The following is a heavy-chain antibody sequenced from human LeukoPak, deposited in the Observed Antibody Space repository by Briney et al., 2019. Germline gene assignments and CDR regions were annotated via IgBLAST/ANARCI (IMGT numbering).Heavy chain of an antibody. V-gene: IGHV1-2*02. CDR3: ARDPGASPSYYYNAMDV. CDR2: INPNSGGT. D-gene: IGHD1-26*01. Sequence: WASVKVSCKASGYTFTGYYMHWVRQAPGQGLEWMGWINPNSGGTNYAQKFQGRVTMTRDTSISTAYMELSSLRAEDMAVYYCARDPGASPSYYYNAMDVWGQGTTVTVSS. J-gene: IGHJ6*02. CDR1: GYTFTGYY.